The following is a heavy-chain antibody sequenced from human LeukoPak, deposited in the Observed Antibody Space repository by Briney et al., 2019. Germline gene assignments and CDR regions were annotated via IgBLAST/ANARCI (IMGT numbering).Heavy chain of an antibody. CDR3: AKAKQELPIHWYYFDY. CDR1: GFAFSSYA. J-gene: IGHJ4*02. CDR2: IDGGGGRT. Sequence: GGSLRLSCTASGFAFSSYAMSWVRQAPGVGLEWVSAIDGGGGRTWHADSVRGRFTISRDNSKNTLYLQMNSLRAEDTAVYYCAKAKQELPIHWYYFDYWGQGTLVTVSS. V-gene: IGHV3-23*01. D-gene: IGHD1-26*01.